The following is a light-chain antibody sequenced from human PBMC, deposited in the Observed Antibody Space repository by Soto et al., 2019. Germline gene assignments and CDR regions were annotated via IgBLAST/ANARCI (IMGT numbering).Light chain of an antibody. CDR2: EAS. CDR1: SSDVGGYNY. V-gene: IGLV2-14*01. J-gene: IGLJ1*01. Sequence: QSALTQPASVSGSPGQSITISCTGTSSDVGGYNYVSWYQQHPGKAPKLIIYEASNRPSGVSNRFSDSKSGNTASLTISGLQAEDEADYYCSSYTSSSTFVFGTGTKLT. CDR3: SSYTSSSTFV.